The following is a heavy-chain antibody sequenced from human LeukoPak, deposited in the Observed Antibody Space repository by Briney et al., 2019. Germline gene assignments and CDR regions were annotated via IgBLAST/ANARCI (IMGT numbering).Heavy chain of an antibody. V-gene: IGHV3-11*04. CDR1: GFTFSNYY. CDR3: ARDRYYDILTGPYFDY. D-gene: IGHD3-9*01. CDR2: ISSSGGTI. Sequence: SGGSLRLSCAASGFTFSNYYMSWIRQAPGKGVEWVSYISSSGGTIYYADSVKGRFTISRDNAKNSLYLQMNSLRAEDTAVYYCARDRYYDILTGPYFDYWGQGTLVTVSS. J-gene: IGHJ4*02.